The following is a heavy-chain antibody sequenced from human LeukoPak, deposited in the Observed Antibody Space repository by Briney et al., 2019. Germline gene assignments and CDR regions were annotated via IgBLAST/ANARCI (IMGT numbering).Heavy chain of an antibody. CDR2: IYYSGST. CDR1: GGSISSSSYY. Sequence: PSETLSLTCTVSGGSISSSSYYWGWIRQPPGKGLEWIGSIYYSGSTYYNPSLKSRVTISVDTSKNQFSLKLSSVTAADTAVYYCAMQQLVLHWGQGTLVTVSS. J-gene: IGHJ4*02. D-gene: IGHD6-13*01. V-gene: IGHV4-39*07. CDR3: AMQQLVLH.